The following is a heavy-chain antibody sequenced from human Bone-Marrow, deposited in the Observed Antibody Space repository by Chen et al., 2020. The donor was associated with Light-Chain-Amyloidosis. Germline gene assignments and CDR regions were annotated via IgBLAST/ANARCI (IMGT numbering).Heavy chain of an antibody. CDR1: GFSVSSKY. V-gene: IGHV3-53*02. CDR2: IYSGGGT. CDR3: ARKTDSGGSGGY. D-gene: IGHD6-19*01. Sequence: EVQLVETGGGLIQPGGSLRLSCAASGFSVSSKYMYWVRQTPGKGLECVSLIYSGGGTYYADSVRGRFTISRDKNTLYLQMNSLRAEDTAVYYCARKTDSGGSGGYWGQGTLVTVSS. J-gene: IGHJ4*02.